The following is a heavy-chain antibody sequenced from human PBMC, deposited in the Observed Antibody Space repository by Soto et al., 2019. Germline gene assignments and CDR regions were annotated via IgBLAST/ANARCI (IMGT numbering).Heavy chain of an antibody. D-gene: IGHD5-12*01. CDR1: GDSVSSNTAS. J-gene: IGHJ5*02. CDR2: TYFRSKWYN. Sequence: SQTLSLTCAISGDSVSSNTASWNWIRQSPSRGLEWLGRTYFRSKWYNDYAVSVKSRIIINPDTSNNQFSLQLNSVTPEDTAVYFCAKGNNLGPKAGYAFDPWGQGIMVTVSS. CDR3: AKGNNLGPKAGYAFDP. V-gene: IGHV6-1*01.